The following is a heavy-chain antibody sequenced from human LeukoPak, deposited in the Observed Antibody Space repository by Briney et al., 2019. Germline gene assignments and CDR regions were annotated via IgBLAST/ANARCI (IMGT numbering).Heavy chain of an antibody. V-gene: IGHV3-23*01. CDR3: AKSRDGYKTFYFDY. CDR1: GFTFRSYA. CDR2: IRGSGGST. J-gene: IGHJ4*02. D-gene: IGHD5-24*01. Sequence: GGSLRLSXAASGFTFRSYAMNWVRQAPGKGLEWVSVIRGSGGSTNYADSVKGRFTISRDNSKNKLYLQMNSLRAEDTAVYYCAKSRDGYKTFYFDYWGQGILVTVSS.